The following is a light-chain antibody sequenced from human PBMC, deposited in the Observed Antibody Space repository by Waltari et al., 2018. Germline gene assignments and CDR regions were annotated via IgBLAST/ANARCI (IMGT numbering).Light chain of an antibody. CDR1: SSDVGGYNY. Sequence: QSALTQPPSASGSPGQSVTMSCTGTSSDVGGYNYVSWYQQHPGTVPKLIIYEVSERPSGVPHRFSDSKSGNTASLTVSGLQAEDEADYYCSSYAGSDSHVFGTGTRVTVL. CDR2: EVS. V-gene: IGLV2-8*01. J-gene: IGLJ1*01. CDR3: SSYAGSDSHV.